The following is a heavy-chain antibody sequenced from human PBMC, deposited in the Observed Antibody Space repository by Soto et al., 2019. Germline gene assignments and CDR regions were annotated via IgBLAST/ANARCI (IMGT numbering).Heavy chain of an antibody. CDR3: ASGDIVVVPTAIPYYSYGMDV. D-gene: IGHD2-2*02. J-gene: IGHJ6*02. CDR2: NIPILGLA. CDR1: GGTSSSYT. Sequence: ASAKVSCKASGGTSSSYTISWVRQAPGQGLEWMGRNIPILGLANYAQNFQGRVTITADKTTNTAYMELTSLRSEDTAVYYCASGDIVVVPTAIPYYSYGMDVWGQGTTVTVSS. V-gene: IGHV1-69*02.